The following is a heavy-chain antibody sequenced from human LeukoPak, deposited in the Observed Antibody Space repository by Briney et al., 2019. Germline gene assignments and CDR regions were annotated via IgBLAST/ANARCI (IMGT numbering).Heavy chain of an antibody. Sequence: ASVKVSCKASGYTFTGYYMHWVRQAPGQGLEWMGWINPNSGGTNYAQKFQGRVTMNRDTSISTAYMELSRLRSDDTAVYYCASAALDYYYYMDVWGKGTTVTVSS. CDR3: ASAALDYYYYMDV. D-gene: IGHD6-13*01. CDR2: INPNSGGT. V-gene: IGHV1-2*02. CDR1: GYTFTGYY. J-gene: IGHJ6*03.